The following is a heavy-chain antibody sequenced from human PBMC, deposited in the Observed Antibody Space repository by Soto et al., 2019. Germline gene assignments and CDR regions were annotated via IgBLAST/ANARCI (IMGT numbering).Heavy chain of an antibody. CDR2: IDPSDSDT. Sequence: PGESLKIACKGSGYSFTSDWISWVSQMPGKGLEWMGRIDPSDSDTRYSPSFQGQVTISADKSISTAYLQWSSLKASDTAMYYCASSRAASSSSTLYYYYYGMDVWGQGTTVTVSS. CDR1: GYSFTSDW. J-gene: IGHJ6*02. CDR3: ASSRAASSSSTLYYYYYGMDV. D-gene: IGHD6-6*01. V-gene: IGHV5-10-1*04.